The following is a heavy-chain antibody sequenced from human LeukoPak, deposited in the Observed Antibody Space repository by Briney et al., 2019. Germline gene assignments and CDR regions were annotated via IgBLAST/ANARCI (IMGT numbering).Heavy chain of an antibody. CDR2: ISSSGSTI. J-gene: IGHJ4*02. D-gene: IGHD4-17*01. Sequence: PGGSLRLSCAASGFTFRSYEMNWVRQAPGKGLEWVSYISSSGSTIYYADSVKGRFTISRDNAKNSLYLQMNSLRAEDTAVYYCARAHGDYVGPSSYWGQGTLVTVSS. CDR1: GFTFRSYE. CDR3: ARAHGDYVGPSSY. V-gene: IGHV3-48*03.